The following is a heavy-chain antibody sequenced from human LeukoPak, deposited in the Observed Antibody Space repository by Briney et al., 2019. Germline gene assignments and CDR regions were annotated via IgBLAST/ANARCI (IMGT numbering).Heavy chain of an antibody. V-gene: IGHV4-39*01. CDR3: ARLVGWPYRYYFDY. Sequence: SETLSLTCTVSGAFTSSNNYYWGWIRQPPGKGLDWIGNIYYDGSTRDNPSLKSRVTISIDTSKNQFFLKLSSATAADTAVYYCARLVGWPYRYYFDYWGQGTLVTVSS. CDR2: IYYDGST. CDR1: GAFTSSNNYY. J-gene: IGHJ4*02. D-gene: IGHD2-15*01.